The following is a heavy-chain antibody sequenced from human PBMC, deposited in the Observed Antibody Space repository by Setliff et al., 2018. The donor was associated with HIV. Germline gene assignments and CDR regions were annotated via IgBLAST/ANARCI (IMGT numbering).Heavy chain of an antibody. J-gene: IGHJ6*03. CDR2: MNPNSGNT. D-gene: IGHD2-8*01. CDR3: ARSPSRRLNIVLMVSTARYYYYMDV. V-gene: IGHV1-8*02. Sequence: ASVKVSCKASGYTFTSYDINWVRQATGQGLEWMGWMNPNSGNTGYAQKFQGRVTMTRNTSISTADMEPSSLRSEDTAVYYCARSPSRRLNIVLMVSTARYYYYMDVWGKGTTVTVSS. CDR1: GYTFTSYD.